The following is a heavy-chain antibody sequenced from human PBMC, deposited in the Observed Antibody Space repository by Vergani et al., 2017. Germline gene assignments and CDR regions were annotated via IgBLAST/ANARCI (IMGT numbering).Heavy chain of an antibody. Sequence: QMQLVQSGAEVKKTGSSVKVSCKASGYTFTYRYLHWVRQAPGQALEWMGWITPFNGNTNYAQKFQDRVTITRDRSMSTAYMELSSLRSEDTAMYYCARGGGIAARPASRVYQYYMDVWGKGTTVTVSS. CDR1: GYTFTYRY. J-gene: IGHJ6*03. V-gene: IGHV1-45*02. D-gene: IGHD6-6*01. CDR2: ITPFNGNT. CDR3: ARGGGIAARPASRVYQYYMDV.